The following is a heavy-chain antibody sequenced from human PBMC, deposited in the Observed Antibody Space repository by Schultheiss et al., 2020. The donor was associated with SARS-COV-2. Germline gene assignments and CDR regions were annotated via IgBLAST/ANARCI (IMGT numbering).Heavy chain of an antibody. Sequence: SLRLSCAASGFTFDDYAMHWVRQAPGKGLEWVSGISWNSGSIGYVDSVKGRFTISRDNAKNSLYLQMNSLRAEDTAVYYCARGGIGGYSYGYDYYYYYMDVWGKGTTVTVSS. CDR2: ISWNSGSI. V-gene: IGHV3-9*01. CDR3: ARGGIGGYSYGYDYYYYYMDV. D-gene: IGHD5-18*01. CDR1: GFTFDDYA. J-gene: IGHJ6*03.